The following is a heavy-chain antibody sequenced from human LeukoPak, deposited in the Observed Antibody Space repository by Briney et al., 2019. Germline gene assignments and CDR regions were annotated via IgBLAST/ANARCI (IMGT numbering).Heavy chain of an antibody. CDR3: ARADYGDYGMDV. CDR2: INPNSGGT. V-gene: IGHV1-2*02. J-gene: IGHJ6*02. D-gene: IGHD4-17*01. CDR1: GYTFTGYY. Sequence: GSVKVSCKASGYTFTGYYMHWVRQAPGQGLEWMGWINPNSGGTNYAQKFQGRVTMTRDTSISTAYMELSRLRSDDTAVYYCARADYGDYGMDVWGQGTTVTVSS.